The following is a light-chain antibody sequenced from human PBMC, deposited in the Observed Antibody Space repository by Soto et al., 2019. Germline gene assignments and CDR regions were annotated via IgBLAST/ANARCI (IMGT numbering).Light chain of an antibody. CDR3: QHYYGYMYT. CDR1: QSINSW. V-gene: IGKV1-5*03. J-gene: IGKJ2*01. Sequence: DIQMTQSPSTLSASVGDRVTITCRASQSINSWLAWYQQKPGKAPNLLIHKASSLKSGVPSRFSGSGSGTEFTLTISSLQPDDFATYYCQHYYGYMYTFGQGTKLEIK. CDR2: KAS.